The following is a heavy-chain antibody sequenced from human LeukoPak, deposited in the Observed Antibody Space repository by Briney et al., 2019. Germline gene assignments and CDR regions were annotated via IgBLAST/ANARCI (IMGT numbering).Heavy chain of an antibody. CDR1: GFTFSDYW. CDR2: IKQDGSEK. Sequence: GGSLRLSCAASGFTFSDYWMSWVRQAPGKGLEWVANIKQDGSEKYYVDSVKGRFTISRDNAKNSVYLQMNSLRAEDTAVYYCARVAVAGNPFDPWGQGTLVTVSS. D-gene: IGHD6-19*01. CDR3: ARVAVAGNPFDP. V-gene: IGHV3-7*01. J-gene: IGHJ5*02.